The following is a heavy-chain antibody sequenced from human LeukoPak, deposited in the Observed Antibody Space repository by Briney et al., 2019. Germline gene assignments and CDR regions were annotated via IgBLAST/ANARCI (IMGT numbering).Heavy chain of an antibody. CDR1: GGSITNYY. Sequence: SETLSLTCTVSGGSITNYYWSWIRQPPGKGLEWIGYTHTSGTTYYNPSLKSRVTMSLDTSKSQFSLRVNSVTDTDTAVYYCARHVGGSSRDYWGRGTLVTVSS. J-gene: IGHJ4*02. CDR3: ARHVGGSSRDY. D-gene: IGHD6-13*01. V-gene: IGHV4-4*09. CDR2: THTSGTT.